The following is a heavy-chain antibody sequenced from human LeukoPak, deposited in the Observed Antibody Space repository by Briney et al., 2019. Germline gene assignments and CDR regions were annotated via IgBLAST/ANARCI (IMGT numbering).Heavy chain of an antibody. V-gene: IGHV4-59*08. Sequence: PSETLSLTCTVSGGSLSSYYWGWIRQPPGRGLEWIGYIYYSGSTNYNPSLKSRVTISVDTSKNQFSLKLSSVTAADTAVYYCARRSGNYFDYWGQGTLVTVSS. CDR3: ARRSGNYFDY. D-gene: IGHD3-10*01. CDR2: IYYSGST. J-gene: IGHJ4*02. CDR1: GGSLSSYY.